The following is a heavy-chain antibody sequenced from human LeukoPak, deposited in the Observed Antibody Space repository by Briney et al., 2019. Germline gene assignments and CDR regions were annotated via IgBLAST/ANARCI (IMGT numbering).Heavy chain of an antibody. CDR3: ARDLLGYYDSSGYYFGFDY. CDR1: GYTFTSYG. CDR2: ISAYNGNT. J-gene: IGHJ4*02. V-gene: IGHV1-18*01. Sequence: ASVKVSCKASGYTFTSYGISWVRQAPGQGLEWMGWISAYNGNTNYGQKLQGRVTMTTDTPTSTAYMELRSLRSDDTAVYYCARDLLGYYDSSGYYFGFDYWGQGTLVTVSS. D-gene: IGHD3-22*01.